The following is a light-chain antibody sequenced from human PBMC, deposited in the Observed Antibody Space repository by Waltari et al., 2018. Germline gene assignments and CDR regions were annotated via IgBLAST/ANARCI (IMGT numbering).Light chain of an antibody. J-gene: IGLJ2*01. CDR1: ATDIGGYDY. CDR2: AVC. V-gene: IGLV2-14*03. Sequence: QSALTQPASVFGSLGQSVTISCTGTATDIGGYDYVSWYQQHSGKAPQLLLFAVCNRPSEISARFSASKSGNTASLSISGLQTEDEADYHCTSYTSKNTFIFGGGTRLTVL. CDR3: TSYTSKNTFI.